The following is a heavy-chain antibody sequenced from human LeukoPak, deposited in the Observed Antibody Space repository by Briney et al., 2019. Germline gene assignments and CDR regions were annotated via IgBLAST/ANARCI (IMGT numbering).Heavy chain of an antibody. CDR2: IKEDGSEK. CDR3: ARGGVRWLAISGFFVY. J-gene: IGHJ4*02. Sequence: GGSLRLSCAASGFTFSRSWMNWVRQAPGKGLEWVASIKEDGSEKYYVDSVKGRFSISRDNAKNSLYLQMNSLRAEDTAVYYCARGGVRWLAISGFFVYWGQGTLVTVSS. D-gene: IGHD5-24*01. CDR1: GFTFSRSW. V-gene: IGHV3-7*03.